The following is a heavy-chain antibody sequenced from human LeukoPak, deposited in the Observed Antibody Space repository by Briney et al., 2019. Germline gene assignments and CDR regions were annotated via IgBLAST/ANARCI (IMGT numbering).Heavy chain of an antibody. Sequence: SETLSLTCTVSGGSLRSSNYYWGWIRQPPGKGLEWIGSIYYSGSTYYNPSLKSRVTISVDTSKNQFSLQLSSVTAADTAFYYCARVGCAGSTCRSVGDDWGQGTLVTVSS. CDR2: IYYSGST. V-gene: IGHV4-39*07. J-gene: IGHJ4*02. CDR3: ARVGCAGSTCRSVGDD. CDR1: GGSLRSSNYY. D-gene: IGHD2-2*01.